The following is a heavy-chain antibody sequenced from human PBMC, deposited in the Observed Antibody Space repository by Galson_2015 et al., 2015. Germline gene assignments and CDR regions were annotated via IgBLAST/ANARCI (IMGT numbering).Heavy chain of an antibody. V-gene: IGHV4-34*01. CDR1: GGSISSYY. Sequence: SETLSLTCTVSGGSISSYYWSWIRQPPGKGLEWIGEINHSGSTNYNPSLKSRVTMSVDTSKNQFSLKLSSVTAADTAVYYCARVKGYCSGGSCYSLYYYYYGMDVWGQGTTVAVSS. CDR2: INHSGST. D-gene: IGHD2-15*01. J-gene: IGHJ6*02. CDR3: ARVKGYCSGGSCYSLYYYYYGMDV.